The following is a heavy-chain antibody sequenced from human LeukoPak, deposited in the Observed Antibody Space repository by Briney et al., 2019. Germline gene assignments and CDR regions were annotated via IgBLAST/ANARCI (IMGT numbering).Heavy chain of an antibody. D-gene: IGHD3-10*01. V-gene: IGHV4-39*01. CDR2: IYYSGNIYYTGST. Sequence: SETLSLTCTVSGGSISSYSWGWIRQPPGKGLEWLGTIYYSGNIYYTGSTYYNPSLESRVAISADTSKNQLSLKLSSVTAADTAVYYCARGKYAGSVDFWGQGTLVTVSS. CDR1: GGSISSYS. J-gene: IGHJ4*02. CDR3: ARGKYAGSVDF.